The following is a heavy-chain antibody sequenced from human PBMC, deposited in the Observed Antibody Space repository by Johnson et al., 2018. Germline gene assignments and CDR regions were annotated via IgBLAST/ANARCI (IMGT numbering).Heavy chain of an antibody. J-gene: IGHJ6*02. D-gene: IGHD3-16*01. Sequence: VQLQESGGGLVQPGGSLRLSCAASGFTFDDYTMHWVRQAPGKGLEWVSLLSWDGGSTYYADSVKGRFTISRDNAKNSLFLQMNNLRDEDTAVYYCARDLFIVWERYARDVWGQGTTVTVSS. CDR2: LSWDGGST. CDR3: ARDLFIVWERYARDV. V-gene: IGHV3-43*01. CDR1: GFTFDDYT.